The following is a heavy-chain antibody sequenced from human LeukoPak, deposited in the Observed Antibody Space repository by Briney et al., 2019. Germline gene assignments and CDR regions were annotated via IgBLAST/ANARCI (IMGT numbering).Heavy chain of an antibody. J-gene: IGHJ4*02. CDR2: ITGSGDTT. Sequence: GSLRLSCAASGFTFSSYAVTWVRQAPGKGLEWVSGITGSGDTTFYADSVKGRFTISRDNSKNTLYLHMHSLRAEDTAVYYCVKDYSTIAAAANPLFDYWGQGALVTVSS. D-gene: IGHD6-13*01. V-gene: IGHV3-23*01. CDR3: VKDYSTIAAAANPLFDY. CDR1: GFTFSSYA.